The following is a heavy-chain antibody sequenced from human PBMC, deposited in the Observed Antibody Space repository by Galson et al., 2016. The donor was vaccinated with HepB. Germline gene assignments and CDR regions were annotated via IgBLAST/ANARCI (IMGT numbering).Heavy chain of an antibody. CDR3: ARVSIDCNADRCQYSDGMDV. D-gene: IGHD2/OR15-2a*01. CDR2: VYRGKT. V-gene: IGHV4-39*07. Sequence: SETLPLTCTVSDGSISSSSFSWGWIRQPPGKGLESIGTVYRGKTYYNPSLRSRAAISVDPFKDQFSLQLTSVTAADTAVYYCARVSIDCNADRCQYSDGMDVWGKGTTVTVSS. CDR1: DGSISSSSFS. J-gene: IGHJ6*04.